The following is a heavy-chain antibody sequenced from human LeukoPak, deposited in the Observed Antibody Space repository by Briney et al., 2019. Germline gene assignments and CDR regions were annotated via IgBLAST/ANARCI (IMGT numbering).Heavy chain of an antibody. CDR2: IYYSGST. V-gene: IGHV4-31*03. CDR1: GGSISSGGYY. J-gene: IGHJ4*02. D-gene: IGHD3-22*01. CDR3: ARHAPHYDSSGYDTFDY. Sequence: SETLSLTCTVSGGSISSGGYYWRWLRQHPGTGPEWIGYIYYSGSTYYNPSLKSRVTISVDTSKNQFSLKLSSVTAADTAVYYCARHAPHYDSSGYDTFDYWGQGTLVTVSS.